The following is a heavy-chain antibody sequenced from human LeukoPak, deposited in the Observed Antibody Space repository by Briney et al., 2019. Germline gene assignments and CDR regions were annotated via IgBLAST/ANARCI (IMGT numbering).Heavy chain of an antibody. CDR2: VYSGGST. CDR3: ARDPPAVLIDTYG. D-gene: IGHD2-8*01. CDR1: GFIVTNNY. Sequence: GGSLRLSCTASGFIVTNNYINWVRQAPGKGLEWVSLVYSGGSTYYADSVKGRFTISRDNSKNMVYLQMNSLRAEDTAMYYCARDPPAVLIDTYGWGQGTLVTASS. J-gene: IGHJ4*02. V-gene: IGHV3-66*01.